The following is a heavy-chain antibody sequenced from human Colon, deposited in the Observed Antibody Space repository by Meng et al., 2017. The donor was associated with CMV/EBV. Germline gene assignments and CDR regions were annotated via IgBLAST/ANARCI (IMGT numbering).Heavy chain of an antibody. V-gene: IGHV3-21*01. CDR2: ISSSATFI. CDR3: AGGSDWNPGN. J-gene: IGHJ4*02. D-gene: IGHD1-1*01. Sequence: GGSLRPSCVGSGFPFNTFTMNWVRLVPGKGLEWVSSISSSATFIYYADSMKGRFTISRDNAKNSLFLQMNSLNADDTGFYYCAGGSDWNPGNWGQGTLVTVSS. CDR1: GFPFNTFT.